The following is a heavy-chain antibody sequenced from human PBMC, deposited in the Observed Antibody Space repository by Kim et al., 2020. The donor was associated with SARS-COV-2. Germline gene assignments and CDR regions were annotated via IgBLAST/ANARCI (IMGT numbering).Heavy chain of an antibody. CDR1: GFTFTSSA. CDR2: IVVGSGNT. CDR3: AADRAVAGTIYYYYGMDV. Sequence: SVKVSCKASGFTFTSSAMQWVRQARGQRLEWIGWIVVGSGNTNYAQKFQERVTITRDMSTSTAYMELSSLRSEDTAVYYCAADRAVAGTIYYYYGMDVWGQGTTVTVSS. J-gene: IGHJ6*02. D-gene: IGHD6-19*01. V-gene: IGHV1-58*02.